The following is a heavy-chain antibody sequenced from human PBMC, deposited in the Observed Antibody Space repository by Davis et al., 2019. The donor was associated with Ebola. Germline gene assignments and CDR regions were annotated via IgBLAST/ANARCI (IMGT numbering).Heavy chain of an antibody. CDR2: ISSSSSYI. V-gene: IGHV3-21*01. CDR1: GGSISSSSYY. Sequence: PSETLSLTCTVSGGSISSSSYYWGWVRQAPGKGLERVSSISSSSSYIYYADSLKGRFTISRDNAKNSLYLQMNSLRAEDTAVYYCAKDGLMTTVIYYGMDVWGKGTTVTVSS. D-gene: IGHD4-11*01. CDR3: AKDGLMTTVIYYGMDV. J-gene: IGHJ6*04.